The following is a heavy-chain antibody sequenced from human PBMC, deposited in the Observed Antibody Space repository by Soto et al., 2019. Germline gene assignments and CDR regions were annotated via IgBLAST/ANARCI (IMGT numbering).Heavy chain of an antibody. CDR2: INPSGGST. CDR3: ALSSGYYLGFDY. Sequence: QVQLVQSGAEVKKPGASVKVSCKTSGYTFTSYYIHWVRQAPGQGLEWMGIINPSGGSTTYAQKFQGRVIVTTDTSTTTAYMELSSLRSEDTAVYFCALSSGYYLGFDYWGQGTLVTVSS. D-gene: IGHD3-22*01. V-gene: IGHV1-46*01. J-gene: IGHJ4*02. CDR1: GYTFTSYY.